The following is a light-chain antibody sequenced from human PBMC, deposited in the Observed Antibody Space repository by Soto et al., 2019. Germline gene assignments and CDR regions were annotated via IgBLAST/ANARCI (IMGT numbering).Light chain of an antibody. J-gene: IGKJ4*01. V-gene: IGKV3-11*01. Sequence: EIVLTQSPATLSLSPGERATLSCSASQSVSSYLAWYQQKPGQAPRLLIYDASNRATGIPARFSGSGSGPDFTPTISSLEPEDFADYYCQQRSNWPLTFGGGTKVEIK. CDR3: QQRSNWPLT. CDR2: DAS. CDR1: QSVSSY.